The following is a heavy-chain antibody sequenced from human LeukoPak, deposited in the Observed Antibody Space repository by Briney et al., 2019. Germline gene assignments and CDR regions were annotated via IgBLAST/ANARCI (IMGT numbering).Heavy chain of an antibody. CDR3: ARLGGDYGMDV. V-gene: IGHV3-33*01. D-gene: IGHD3-10*01. CDR2: IWYDGSNK. CDR1: GFTFSSYG. J-gene: IGHJ6*02. Sequence: PGRSLRLSCAASGFTFSSYGMHWVRQAPGKGLEWVAVIWYDGSNKYYADSVKGRFTISRDNSKNTLYLQMNSLRAEDTAVYYCARLGGDYGMDVWGQGTTVTVSS.